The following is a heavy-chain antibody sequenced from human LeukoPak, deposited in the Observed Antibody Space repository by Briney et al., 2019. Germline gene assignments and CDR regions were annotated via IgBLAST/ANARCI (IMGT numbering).Heavy chain of an antibody. J-gene: IGHJ3*02. CDR3: AMGFGDYVLGYAFDI. CDR2: ISAYNGNT. CDR1: GYTFTSYG. V-gene: IGHV1-18*01. Sequence: GASVKVSCKASGYTFTSYGISWVRQAPGQGLEWMGWISAYNGNTNYAQKLQGRVTMTTDTSTSTAYMELRSLRSDDTAVYYCAMGFGDYVLGYAFDIWGQGTMVTVSS. D-gene: IGHD3-16*01.